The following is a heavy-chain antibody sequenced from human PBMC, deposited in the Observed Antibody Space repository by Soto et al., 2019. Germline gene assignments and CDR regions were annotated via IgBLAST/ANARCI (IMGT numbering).Heavy chain of an antibody. CDR3: ERELPPDL. CDR2: IWSAGLT. J-gene: IGHJ5*02. V-gene: IGHV3-53*01. D-gene: IGHD2-15*01. CDR1: GFTVSSKY. Sequence: PGGSLSLSCAASGFTVSSKYMNWVRQAPGKGLEWVSIIWSAGLTYYADSVRGRFTISRDISKNILLLQMNKLRAEDSAIYYCERELPPDLWGQGTLVTVS.